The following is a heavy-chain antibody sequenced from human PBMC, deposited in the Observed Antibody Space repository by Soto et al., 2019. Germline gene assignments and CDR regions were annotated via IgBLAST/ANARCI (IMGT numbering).Heavy chain of an antibody. CDR1: GFTIRNFA. CDR3: ANLGHCSGSNCPLPP. CDR2: INTGGGTT. D-gene: IGHD2-15*01. Sequence: PGGSMRLSCTGSGFTIRNFAMSWVSKDPGKGLEWVSTINTGGGTTYSADSVKGRFTISSDNSKNTLYLQMSSLKVDDTAVYYCANLGHCSGSNCPLPPWGQGTLVTVSS. V-gene: IGHV3-23*01. J-gene: IGHJ1*01.